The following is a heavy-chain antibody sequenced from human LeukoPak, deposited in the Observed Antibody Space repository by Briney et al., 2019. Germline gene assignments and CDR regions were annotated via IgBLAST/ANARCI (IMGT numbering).Heavy chain of an antibody. CDR3: ARDLSGSYQGDY. CDR2: ISSSSSYI. D-gene: IGHD1-26*01. Sequence: GGSLRLSCAASGFTFSSYSMNWVSQAPGKGLEWVSSISSSSSYIYYADSVKGRFTISRDNAKNSLYLQMNSLRAEDTAVYYCARDLSGSYQGDYWGQGTLVTVSS. J-gene: IGHJ4*02. V-gene: IGHV3-21*01. CDR1: GFTFSSYS.